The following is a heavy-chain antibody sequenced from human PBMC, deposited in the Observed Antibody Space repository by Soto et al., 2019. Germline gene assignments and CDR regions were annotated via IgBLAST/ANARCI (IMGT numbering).Heavy chain of an antibody. V-gene: IGHV3-33*01. CDR1: GFTFSSYG. D-gene: IGHD5-12*01. Sequence: GGSLRLSCAASGFTFSSYGMHWVRQAPGKGLEWVAVIWYDGSNKYYADSVKGRFTISRDNSKNTLYLQMNSLRAEDTAVYYCAREWRVGGTDIVATIDYWGQGTLVTVSS. J-gene: IGHJ4*02. CDR2: IWYDGSNK. CDR3: AREWRVGGTDIVATIDY.